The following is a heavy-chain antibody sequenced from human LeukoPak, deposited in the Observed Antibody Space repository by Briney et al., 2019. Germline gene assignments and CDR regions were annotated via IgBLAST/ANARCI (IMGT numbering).Heavy chain of an antibody. D-gene: IGHD5-18*01. CDR3: ARDLGGYSDGSYYYYMDV. V-gene: IGHV4-59*12. J-gene: IGHJ6*03. Sequence: SETLSLTCTVSGGSISSYYWSWIRQPPGKGLEWIGYIYYSGSTNYNPSLKSRVTISVDTSKNQFSLKLISVTAADTAVYYCARDLGGYSDGSYYYYMDVWGKGTTVAVSS. CDR1: GGSISSYY. CDR2: IYYSGST.